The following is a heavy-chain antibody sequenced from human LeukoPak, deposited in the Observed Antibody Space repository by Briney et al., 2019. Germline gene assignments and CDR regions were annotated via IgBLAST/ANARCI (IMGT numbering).Heavy chain of an antibody. V-gene: IGHV4-34*01. Sequence: SETLSLTCAVYGGSFSGYYWSWIRQPPGKGLEWIGEINHSGSTNYNPSLKSRVTISVDTSKNQFSLQLNSVTPEDTAVYYCAREMGMELLLWFGELLYPLAWFDPWGQGTLVTVSS. CDR2: INHSGST. CDR3: AREMGMELLLWFGELLYPLAWFDP. CDR1: GGSFSGYY. J-gene: IGHJ5*02. D-gene: IGHD3-10*01.